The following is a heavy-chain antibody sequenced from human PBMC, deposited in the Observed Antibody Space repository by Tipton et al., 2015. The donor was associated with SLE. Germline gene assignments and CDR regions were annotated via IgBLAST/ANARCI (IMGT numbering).Heavy chain of an antibody. D-gene: IGHD5-12*01. V-gene: IGHV4-34*01. CDR1: GGSFSGYY. Sequence: TLSLTCAVYGGSFSGYYWSWIRQPPGKGLEWIGEINHGGSTNYNPSLKSRVTISVDTSKNQFSLKLSSVTAADTAVYYCARDSGGGYDLNYWGQGTLVTVSS. J-gene: IGHJ4*02. CDR3: ARDSGGGYDLNY. CDR2: INHGGST.